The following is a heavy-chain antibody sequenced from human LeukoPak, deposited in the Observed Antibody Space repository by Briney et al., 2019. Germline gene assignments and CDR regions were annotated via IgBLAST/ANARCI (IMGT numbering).Heavy chain of an antibody. CDR1: GFTFSNYV. J-gene: IGHJ4*02. CDR2: IDSNGDST. V-gene: IGHV3-64*01. Sequence: GGSLRLSCAASGFTFSNYVMHWVRQAPGKGLEYVSAIDSNGDSTYYANSVKGRFTISRDNSKNTLYLQMGSLRAEDMAIYYCTRISIAAAGVDYWGQGTLVTVSS. D-gene: IGHD6-13*01. CDR3: TRISIAAAGVDY.